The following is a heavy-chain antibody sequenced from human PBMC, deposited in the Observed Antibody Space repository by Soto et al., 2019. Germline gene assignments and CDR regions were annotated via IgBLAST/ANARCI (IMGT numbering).Heavy chain of an antibody. D-gene: IGHD1-20*01. Sequence: ASVKVSCKASGYTFTGYYMHWVRQAPGQGLEWMGWISPNSGGTNYAQKFQGWVTMTRDTSISTAYMELSRLRSDDTAVYYCAREGLTGTDDAFDIWGQGTMVTVSS. CDR1: GYTFTGYY. CDR2: ISPNSGGT. J-gene: IGHJ3*02. V-gene: IGHV1-2*04. CDR3: AREGLTGTDDAFDI.